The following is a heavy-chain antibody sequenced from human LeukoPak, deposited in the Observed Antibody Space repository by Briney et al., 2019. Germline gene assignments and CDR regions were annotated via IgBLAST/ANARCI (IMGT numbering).Heavy chain of an antibody. D-gene: IGHD3-10*01. CDR1: GGSFSGYY. CDR2: IYYSGTT. V-gene: IGHV4-34*01. CDR3: ARHARNPYGSGTHYPNY. J-gene: IGHJ4*02. Sequence: SETLSLTCAVYGGSFSGYYWSWIRHPPGKGLEWIGTIYYSGTTYYNPSLKSRVTISVDTSKNQFSLKLDSVTAADSAVYYCARHARNPYGSGTHYPNYWGQGTLVTVSS.